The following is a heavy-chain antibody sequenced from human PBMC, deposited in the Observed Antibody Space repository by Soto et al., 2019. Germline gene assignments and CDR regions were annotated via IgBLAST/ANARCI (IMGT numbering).Heavy chain of an antibody. D-gene: IGHD2-2*01. CDR1: GFTFSTYW. CDR2: IKEDASEE. Sequence: EVQLVQSGGDVVQPGGSLRLSCVASGFTFSTYWMTWVRQAPGMGLEWVAGIKEDASEELYVDSVKGRFSVSRDNAKNSLYLQLNSLSAEDTAVYYCATAISSPFSNFDYWGQGSLVTVSS. J-gene: IGHJ4*02. CDR3: ATAISSPFSNFDY. V-gene: IGHV3-7*01.